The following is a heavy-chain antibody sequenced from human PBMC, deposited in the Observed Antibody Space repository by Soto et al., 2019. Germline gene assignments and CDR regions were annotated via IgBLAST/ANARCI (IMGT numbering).Heavy chain of an antibody. D-gene: IGHD2-15*01. V-gene: IGHV1-69*13. CDR2: IIPIFGTA. CDR1: GGTFSSYA. Sequence: EASVKVSCKASGGTFSSYAISWLRQAPGQGLEWMGGIIPIFGTANYAQKFQGRVTITADESTSTAYMELSSLRSEDTAVYYCATAFSGGKLDYWGQGTLVTVSS. CDR3: ATAFSGGKLDY. J-gene: IGHJ4*02.